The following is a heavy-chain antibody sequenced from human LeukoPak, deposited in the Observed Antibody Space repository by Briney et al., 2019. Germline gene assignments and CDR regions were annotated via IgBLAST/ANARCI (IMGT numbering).Heavy chain of an antibody. CDR1: GFTFSRNW. Sequence: PGGSLTLSCVASGFTFSRNWMSWVRQAPGKGLDWVARINPDGSQKYYVDSVRGRFTITRDNTKNSLYLQMTSLGAEDTAVYYCARLLGTVTTYVCWGQGTLVTVSS. V-gene: IGHV3-7*01. D-gene: IGHD2/OR15-2a*01. CDR2: INPDGSQK. J-gene: IGHJ4*02. CDR3: ARLLGTVTTYVC.